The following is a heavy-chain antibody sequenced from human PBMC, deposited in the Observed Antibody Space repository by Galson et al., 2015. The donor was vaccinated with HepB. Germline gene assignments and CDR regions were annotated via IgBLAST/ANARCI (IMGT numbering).Heavy chain of an antibody. D-gene: IGHD6-19*01. J-gene: IGHJ4*02. Sequence: SLRLSCAASGFTFSNYGMHWVRQAPGKGLEWVAVISYDGSNKYYADSVKGRFTISSDNSKNTLYLQMNSLRAEDTDLYYCAKDPYLYSALAGTMAGFDYWGQGTLVTVSS. CDR3: AKDPYLYSALAGTMAGFDY. CDR1: GFTFSNYG. V-gene: IGHV3-30*18. CDR2: ISYDGSNK.